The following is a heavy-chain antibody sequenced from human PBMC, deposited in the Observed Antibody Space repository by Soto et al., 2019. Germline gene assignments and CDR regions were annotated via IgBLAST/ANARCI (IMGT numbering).Heavy chain of an antibody. J-gene: IGHJ3*02. Sequence: SETLSLTCAVSGGSISTSNWWSWVRQPPGKGLEWIGEVYHSGSTNYNPSFKSRVAMSVDKSKNQFSLKLNSVTAADTAVYYCANLDMITFGGVIGRHDEFDIWGQGIMVNVSS. CDR1: GGSISTSNW. CDR2: VYHSGST. D-gene: IGHD3-16*02. V-gene: IGHV4-4*02. CDR3: ANLDMITFGGVIGRHDEFDI.